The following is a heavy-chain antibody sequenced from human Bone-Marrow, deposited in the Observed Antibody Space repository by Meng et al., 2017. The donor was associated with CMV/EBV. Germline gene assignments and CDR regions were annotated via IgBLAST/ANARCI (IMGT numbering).Heavy chain of an antibody. Sequence: ASVKVSCKASGGTFSSYAIRWVRQAPGQGLEWMGWISAYNGNTNYAQKLQGRVTMTTDTSTSTAYMELRSLRSDDTAVYYCARVDSHSRGQSYLKFDLWGRGTLVTVSS. CDR3: ARVDSHSRGQSYLKFDL. J-gene: IGHJ2*01. D-gene: IGHD3-10*01. CDR1: GGTFSSYA. CDR2: ISAYNGNT. V-gene: IGHV1-18*01.